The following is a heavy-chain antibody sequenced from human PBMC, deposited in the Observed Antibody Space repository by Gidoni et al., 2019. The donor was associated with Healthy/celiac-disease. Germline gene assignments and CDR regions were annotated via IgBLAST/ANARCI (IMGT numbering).Heavy chain of an antibody. CDR1: GGTFSSYA. D-gene: IGHD3-22*01. CDR3: ARGSGGYDSSGYYYVPPPFDY. J-gene: IGHJ4*02. CDR2: SIPIFGTA. Sequence: QVQLAQSGAEVKKPGSSVTVSCKASGGTFSSYAISWVRQAPGQGCEWVGGSIPIFGTANYAQKVQGRVTSTADKSTSTAYMELSSLRSEDTAVYYCARGSGGYDSSGYYYVPPPFDYWGQGTLVTVSS. V-gene: IGHV1-69*06.